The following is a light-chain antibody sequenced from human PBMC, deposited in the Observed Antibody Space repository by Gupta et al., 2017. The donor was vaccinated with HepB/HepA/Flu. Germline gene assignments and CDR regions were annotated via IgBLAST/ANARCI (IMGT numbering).Light chain of an antibody. CDR2: DVS. Sequence: QSALTQPASVSGSPGQSITISCPGTSSDVGGYNYVSWYQQHPGKAPKLMIYDVSNRPSGVSNRCSGSKSGNTASLTIAGLQAEDEADYYCSSYTSSSTLFSVFGTGTKVTVL. CDR3: SSYTSSSTLFSV. CDR1: SSDVGGYNY. V-gene: IGLV2-14*03. J-gene: IGLJ1*01.